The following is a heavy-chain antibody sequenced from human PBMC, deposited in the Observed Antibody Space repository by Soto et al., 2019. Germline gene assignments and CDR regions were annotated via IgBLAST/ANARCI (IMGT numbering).Heavy chain of an antibody. D-gene: IGHD6-19*01. V-gene: IGHV3-23*01. Sequence: EVQLLESGGGLVQPGGSLRLSCAASGFTFSSYAMSWVRQAPGKGLEWVSAISGSGGSTYYADSVKGRFTISRDNSKNTLDLQMNSLRAEDTAVYYCAKGASGIAVAPSTFDYWGQGTLVTVSS. CDR1: GFTFSSYA. J-gene: IGHJ4*02. CDR2: ISGSGGST. CDR3: AKGASGIAVAPSTFDY.